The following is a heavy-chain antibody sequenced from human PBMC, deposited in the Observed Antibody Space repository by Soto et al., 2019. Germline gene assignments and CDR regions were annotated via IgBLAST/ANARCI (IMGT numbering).Heavy chain of an antibody. CDR3: ARLGLLYFENWFDP. J-gene: IGHJ5*02. CDR1: GGSISSYY. CDR2: IYYSGST. Sequence: SETLSLTCTVSGGSISSYYWSWIRQPPGKGLEWIGYIYYSGSTNYNPSLKSRVTISVDTSKNQFSLKLSSVTAADTAVYYCARLGLLYFENWFDPWGQGTLVTVSS. D-gene: IGHD2-2*02. V-gene: IGHV4-59*08.